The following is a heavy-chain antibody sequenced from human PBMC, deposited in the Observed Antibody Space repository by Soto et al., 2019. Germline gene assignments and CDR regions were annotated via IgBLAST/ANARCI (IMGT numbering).Heavy chain of an antibody. CDR3: TRQIAPAGQDY. CDR2: IYPGDSDT. D-gene: IGHD6-13*01. Sequence: PGESLKISCKASGYSFTTYWIAWVRQMPGKGLEWMGMIYPGDSDTRYSPSFQDQVTFSADKSISTAYLQWTSLKASDTAMYFCTRQIAPAGQDYWGQGTLVTVSS. CDR1: GYSFTTYW. J-gene: IGHJ4*02. V-gene: IGHV5-51*01.